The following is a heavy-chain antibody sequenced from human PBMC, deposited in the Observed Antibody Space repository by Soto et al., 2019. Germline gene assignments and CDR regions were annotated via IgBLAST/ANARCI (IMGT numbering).Heavy chain of an antibody. CDR3: ACLPMPREPCDF. D-gene: IGHD2-2*01. V-gene: IGHV3-74*03. Sequence: EVQLVESGGGLVQPGESLRLSCAASGFTFSSSWMHWVRQAPGKGLVWVSRINSDGSTTQYADSVRGRFTISRDNAKNTLFLEVNSLTIEDTAVYFCACLPMPREPCDFWGQGTLVTVSS. CDR2: INSDGSTT. J-gene: IGHJ4*02. CDR1: GFTFSSSW.